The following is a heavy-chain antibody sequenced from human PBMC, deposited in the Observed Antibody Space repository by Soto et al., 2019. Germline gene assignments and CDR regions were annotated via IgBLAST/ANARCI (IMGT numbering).Heavy chain of an antibody. CDR2: IIPIFGTA. CDR3: ARGDSSSWYLCGEYNWFDP. J-gene: IGHJ5*02. V-gene: IGHV1-69*13. Sequence: PVNVSCKASGGTFSSYAISWVRQAPGQGLEWMGGIIPIFGTANYAQKFQGRVTITADESTSTAYMELSSLRSEETAVYYCARGDSSSWYLCGEYNWFDPWGQGTMCTVSA. D-gene: IGHD6-13*01. CDR1: GGTFSSYA.